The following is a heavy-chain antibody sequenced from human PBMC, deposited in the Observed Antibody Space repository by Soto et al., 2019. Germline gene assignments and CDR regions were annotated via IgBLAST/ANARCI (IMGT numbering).Heavy chain of an antibody. D-gene: IGHD3-3*01. J-gene: IGHJ5*02. CDR1: GFTFSSYW. CDR3: ARDYRQHYDFWSGYKFDP. V-gene: IGHV3-7*01. CDR2: IKQDGSEK. Sequence: GGSLRLSCAASGFTFSSYWMSWVRQAPGKGLEWVANIKQDGSEKYYVDSVKGRFTISRDNAENSLYLQMNSLRAEDTAVYYCARDYRQHYDFWSGYKFDPWGQGTLVTVSS.